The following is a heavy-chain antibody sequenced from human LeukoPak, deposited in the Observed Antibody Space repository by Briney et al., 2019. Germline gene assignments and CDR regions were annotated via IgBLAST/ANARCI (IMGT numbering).Heavy chain of an antibody. CDR3: ATSGYSSSWYFG. CDR2: ISRSSTTI. D-gene: IGHD6-13*01. V-gene: IGHV3-48*01. CDR1: GFTFSNYS. J-gene: IGHJ4*02. Sequence: PGGSLRLSCAASGFTFSNYSMNWVRQAPGQGLEWVSYISRSSTTIYYADSVKGRFTISRDNAKNSLYLQMNSLRAEDTAVYYCATSGYSSSWYFGWGQGTLVTVSS.